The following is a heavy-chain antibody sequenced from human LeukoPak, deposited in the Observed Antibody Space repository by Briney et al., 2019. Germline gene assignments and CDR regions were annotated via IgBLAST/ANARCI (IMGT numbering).Heavy chain of an antibody. CDR3: ARPYCNGGSCHDYFDY. V-gene: IGHV1-2*02. CDR2: MNPYSGGT. J-gene: IGHJ4*02. D-gene: IGHD2-15*01. CDR1: GYTFTSYA. Sequence: GASVKVSCKASGYTFTSYAISWVRQAPGQGLEWMGWMNPYSGGTNYAQKFQGRVTMTRDTSISTAYMEPRRLSSDDTAIYYCARPYCNGGSCHDYFDYWGQGTLVSVSS.